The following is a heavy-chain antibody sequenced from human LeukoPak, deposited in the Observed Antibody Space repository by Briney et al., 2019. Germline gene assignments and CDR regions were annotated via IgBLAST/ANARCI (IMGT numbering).Heavy chain of an antibody. CDR3: ARGAGSGWYYWYHYYGMDV. D-gene: IGHD6-19*01. J-gene: IGHJ6*02. V-gene: IGHV1-8*01. CDR1: GYTFTSYD. CDR2: MNPNSGNT. Sequence: GASVKVSCKASGYTFTSYDINWVRQATGQGLEWMGWMNPNSGNTGYAQKFQGRVTMTRNTSISTAYMELSSLRSEDTAVYYCARGAGSGWYYWYHYYGMDVWGQGTTVTVSS.